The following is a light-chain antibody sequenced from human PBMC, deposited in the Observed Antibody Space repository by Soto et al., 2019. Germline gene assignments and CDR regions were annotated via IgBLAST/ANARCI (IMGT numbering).Light chain of an antibody. V-gene: IGLV2-8*01. J-gene: IGLJ1*01. Sequence: QSALTQPPSASGSPGQSVTISCTGTSSDVDDNNYVSWYQQHPGKAPKLMIYEVSKRPSGVPDRFSGSKSGNTASLTVSGLQAEGEADYYCSSYAGSNNTYVFGTGTKLTVL. CDR1: SSDVDDNNY. CDR2: EVS. CDR3: SSYAGSNNTYV.